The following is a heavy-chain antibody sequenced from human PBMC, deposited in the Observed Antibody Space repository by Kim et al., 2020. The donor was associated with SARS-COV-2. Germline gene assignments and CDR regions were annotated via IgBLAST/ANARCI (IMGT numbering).Heavy chain of an antibody. J-gene: IGHJ4*02. Sequence: LKSRVTISVDTSKNQCSLKLSAVTAADTAVYYCARAKRITMVRGVSYFDYWGQGTLVTVSS. V-gene: IGHV4-31*02. D-gene: IGHD3-10*01. CDR3: ARAKRITMVRGVSYFDY.